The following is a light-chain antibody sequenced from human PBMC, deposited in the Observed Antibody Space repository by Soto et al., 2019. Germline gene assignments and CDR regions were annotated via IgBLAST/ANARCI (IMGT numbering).Light chain of an antibody. CDR2: EAS. CDR3: QQYNIWPQT. V-gene: IGKV3D-15*01. Sequence: PGERATLSCRASQSVRNYLAWYQQKPGQAPRLLIYEASNRATGIPARFSGSGSGTEFTLTISSLQSEDFAVYFCQQYNIWPQTFGQGTKVDIK. J-gene: IGKJ1*01. CDR1: QSVRNY.